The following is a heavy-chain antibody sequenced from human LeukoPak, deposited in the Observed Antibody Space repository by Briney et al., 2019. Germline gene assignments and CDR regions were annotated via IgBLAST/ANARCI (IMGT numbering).Heavy chain of an antibody. CDR2: IWYDGSKQ. Sequence: GGSLRLSCVASGFTFRNYGMHWVRQAPGKGLEWVAVIWYDGSKQNYADSMEGRFTISRDNSKSTLYLQMNSLRAEDTAVYYCATVRRGSSGWYADVWGRGTTVTVSS. CDR1: GFTFRNYG. D-gene: IGHD6-19*01. J-gene: IGHJ6*02. CDR3: ATVRRGSSGWYADV. V-gene: IGHV3-33*01.